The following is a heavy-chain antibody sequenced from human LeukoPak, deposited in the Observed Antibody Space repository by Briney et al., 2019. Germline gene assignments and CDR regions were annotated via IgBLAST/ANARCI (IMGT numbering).Heavy chain of an antibody. CDR1: GGSFSGYY. CDR3: AAVAGTFGYYYYYMDV. J-gene: IGHJ6*03. CDR2: INHSGST. Sequence: SETLSLTCAAYGGSFSGYYWSWIRQPPGKGLEWIGEINHSGSTNYNPSLKSRVTISVDASKNQFSLKLSSVTAADTAVYYCAAVAGTFGYYYYYMDVWGKGTTVTVSS. D-gene: IGHD6-19*01. V-gene: IGHV4-34*01.